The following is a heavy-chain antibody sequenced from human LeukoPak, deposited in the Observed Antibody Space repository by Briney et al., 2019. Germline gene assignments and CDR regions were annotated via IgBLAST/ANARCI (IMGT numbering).Heavy chain of an antibody. CDR1: GFTFSSYS. V-gene: IGHV3-21*04. CDR2: ISSSSSYI. D-gene: IGHD3-22*01. CDR3: AKRSIVVVMGYYFDY. J-gene: IGHJ4*02. Sequence: PGGSLRLSCAASGFTFSSYSMNWVRQAPGKGLEWVSSISSSSSYIYYADSVKGRFTISRDNSKNTLYLQMNSLRAEDTAVYYCAKRSIVVVMGYYFDYWGQGTLVTVSS.